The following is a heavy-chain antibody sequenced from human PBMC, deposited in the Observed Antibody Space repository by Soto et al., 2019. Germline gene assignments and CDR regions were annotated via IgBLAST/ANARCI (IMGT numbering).Heavy chain of an antibody. CDR1: GGSISSGGYS. D-gene: IGHD3-16*02. CDR3: ARGVIH. CDR2: IYHSGSI. V-gene: IGHV4-30-2*05. Sequence: SETLSLTCAVSGGSISSGGYSWSWIRQPPGKGLEWIGYIYHSGSIYYNPSLKSRLTISVDTSKNQFSLKLSSVTAADTAVYYCARGVIHWGQGTLVTVSS. J-gene: IGHJ4*02.